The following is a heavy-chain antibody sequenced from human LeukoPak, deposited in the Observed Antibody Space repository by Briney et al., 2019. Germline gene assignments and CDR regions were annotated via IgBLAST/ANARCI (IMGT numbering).Heavy chain of an antibody. CDR2: ICYSGST. V-gene: IGHV4-59*01. Sequence: SETLSLTCTVSGGSISNYYWSWIRQPPGKGLEWIGYICYSGSTSYNPSLKSRVTISVDTSRNQFSLKLSSVTAADTAVYYCARAGYYYDSSGYYLFDYWGQGTLVIVSS. J-gene: IGHJ4*02. D-gene: IGHD3-22*01. CDR1: GGSISNYY. CDR3: ARAGYYYDSSGYYLFDY.